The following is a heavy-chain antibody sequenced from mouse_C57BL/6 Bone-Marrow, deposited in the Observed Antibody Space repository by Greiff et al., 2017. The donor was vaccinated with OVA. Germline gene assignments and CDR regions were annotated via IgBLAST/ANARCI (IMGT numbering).Heavy chain of an antibody. CDR1: GYTFTDYY. D-gene: IGHD1-1*01. CDR3: ARRGTVVGAMDY. J-gene: IGHJ4*01. CDR2: INPNNGGT. Sequence: VQLQQSGPELVKPGASVKISCKASGYTFTDYYMNWVKQSHGKSLEWIGDINPNNGGTSYNQKFKGKATLTVDKSSSTAYMELRSLTSEDSAVYYCARRGTVVGAMDYWGQGTSVTVSS. V-gene: IGHV1-26*01.